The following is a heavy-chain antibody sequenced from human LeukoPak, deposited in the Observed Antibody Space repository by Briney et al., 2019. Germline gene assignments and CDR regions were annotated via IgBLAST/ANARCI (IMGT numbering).Heavy chain of an antibody. CDR2: INHSGST. D-gene: IGHD4-17*01. J-gene: IGHJ4*02. V-gene: IGHV4-34*01. CDR1: GGSFSGYY. Sequence: SETLSLTCAVYGGSFSGYYWSWIRQPPGKGREWIGEINHSGSTNYNPSLKSRVTISVDTSKNQFSLKLSSVTAADTAVYYCARKTTVTTRGKWVVDYGGQGTRATVSS. CDR3: ARKTTVTTRGKWVVDY.